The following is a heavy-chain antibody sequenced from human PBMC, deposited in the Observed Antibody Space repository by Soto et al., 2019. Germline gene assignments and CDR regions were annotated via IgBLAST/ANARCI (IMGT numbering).Heavy chain of an antibody. J-gene: IGHJ4*02. CDR2: LYYSPSA. D-gene: IGHD5-12*01. CDR3: ARRARRGTAAKSFHF. V-gene: IGHV4-39*01. Sequence: PSETLSLTCTVSAASSGRSSYVWGWIRQPQGKGLEWMGSLYYSPSAYYNPSLSSRLTISADTSNNLLSLTLPSVTAADTAVYYCARRARRGTAAKSFHFWGQGTLVTVSS. CDR1: AASSGRSSYV.